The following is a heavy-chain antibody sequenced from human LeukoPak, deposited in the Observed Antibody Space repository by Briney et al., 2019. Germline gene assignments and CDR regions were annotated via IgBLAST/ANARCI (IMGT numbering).Heavy chain of an antibody. CDR1: GFTFSDYY. CDR3: ARDLDWEDAFDI. V-gene: IGHV3-11*01. J-gene: IGHJ3*02. D-gene: IGHD3-9*01. Sequence: GGSLRLSCAASGFTFSDYYMSWIRQAPGKGLERVSYISSSGSTIYYADSVKGRFTISRDNAKNSLYLQMNSLRAEDTAVYYCARDLDWEDAFDIWGQGTMVTVSS. CDR2: ISSSGSTI.